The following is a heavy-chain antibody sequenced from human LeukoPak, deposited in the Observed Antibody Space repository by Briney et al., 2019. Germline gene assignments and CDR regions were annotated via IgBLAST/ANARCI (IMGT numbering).Heavy chain of an antibody. CDR2: VYYSGST. CDR1: GGSVSGYY. CDR3: ARIHRYCSGGACYVLDN. J-gene: IGHJ4*02. V-gene: IGHV4-59*02. Sequence: SETLSLTCVVSGGSVSGYYWGWIRQPPGRGLEWIGYVYYSGSTNYNPSFKSRIAISVDTSRNQFSLQLSSVTAADTAVYYCARIHRYCSGGACYVLDNWGQGTLVAVSS. D-gene: IGHD2-15*01.